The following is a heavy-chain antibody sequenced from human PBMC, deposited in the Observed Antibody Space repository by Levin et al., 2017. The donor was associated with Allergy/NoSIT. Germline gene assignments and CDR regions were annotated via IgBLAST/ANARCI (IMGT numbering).Heavy chain of an antibody. J-gene: IGHJ4*02. CDR1: GFTFSSYT. V-gene: IGHV3-21*01. Sequence: NAGGSLRLSCAASGFTFSSYTMNWVRQAPGKGLEWVSSITSSSYIYYADSVKGRFTISRDNAKNSLYLQMSSLRAEDTAVYYCARDQYGDYGFDYWGQGTLVTVSS. D-gene: IGHD4-17*01. CDR2: ITSSSYI. CDR3: ARDQYGDYGFDY.